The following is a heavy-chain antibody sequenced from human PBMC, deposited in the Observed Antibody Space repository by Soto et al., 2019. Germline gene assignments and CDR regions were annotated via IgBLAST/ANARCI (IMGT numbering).Heavy chain of an antibody. J-gene: IGHJ4*02. CDR1: GYTFTSYY. V-gene: IGHV1-46*01. D-gene: IGHD6-13*01. CDR3: ARKAAAGRTPFDY. CDR2: INPSGGST. Sequence: QVQLVQSGAEVKKPGASVKVSCKASGYTFTSYYMHWVRQAPGQGLEWMGIINPSGGSTSYAQKFQGRVNMTRDTSTTTVYIELSSRRSEDTAVYYCARKAAAGRTPFDYWGQGTLVTVSA.